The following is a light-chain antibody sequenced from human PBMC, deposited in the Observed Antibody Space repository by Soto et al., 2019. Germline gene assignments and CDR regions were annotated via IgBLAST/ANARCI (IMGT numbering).Light chain of an antibody. V-gene: IGKV3-20*01. CDR1: QSVSSSY. J-gene: IGKJ1*01. Sequence: IGLTPSPGTLALSPGERATLSCRALQSVSSSYLAWYQQKPGQAPRLLIYGASSRATGIPDRFSGSGSGTDFTLTISKLEPEDFAVYYCQQYGSSSTWTFGQGTKVDIK. CDR2: GAS. CDR3: QQYGSSSTWT.